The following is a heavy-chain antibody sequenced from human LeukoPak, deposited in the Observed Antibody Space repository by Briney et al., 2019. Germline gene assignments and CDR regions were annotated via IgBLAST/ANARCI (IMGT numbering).Heavy chain of an antibody. V-gene: IGHV3-23*01. CDR1: GFTFTTYT. CDR2: IDGRGGDT. Sequence: TGGSLRLSCAASGFTFTTYTMTWVRQAPGKGLECVSTIDGRGGDTYYADSVKGRFTISRDNSRNTVYLQMNRPRAEDTAVYYCAKDRAGTPWADWGQGTLVTVSS. D-gene: IGHD1-1*01. J-gene: IGHJ4*02. CDR3: AKDRAGTPWAD.